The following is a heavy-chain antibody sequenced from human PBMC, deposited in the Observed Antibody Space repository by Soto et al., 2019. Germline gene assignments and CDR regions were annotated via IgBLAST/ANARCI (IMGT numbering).Heavy chain of an antibody. CDR2: ISYDGSNK. D-gene: IGHD6-19*01. Sequence: XGCLLITCAASRFTFSSYYLHWVRQAPGKGLDWVAVISYDGSNKYYADSVKGRFTISRDNSKNTLYLQMNSLRAEDTAVYYCAKDLGSSGWHYYYYYYGMGFWGQGTTVTVSS. J-gene: IGHJ6*02. CDR1: RFTFSSYY. CDR3: AKDLGSSGWHYYYYYYGMGF. V-gene: IGHV3-30*18.